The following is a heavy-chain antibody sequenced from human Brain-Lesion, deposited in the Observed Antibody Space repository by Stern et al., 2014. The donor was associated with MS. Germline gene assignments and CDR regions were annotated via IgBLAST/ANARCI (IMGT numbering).Heavy chain of an antibody. CDR1: GGSVSSTSYA. CDR3: AGEEDIRYCSGGSCTGNWFDP. J-gene: IGHJ5*02. CDR2: IYYSGNT. Sequence: VQLVESGPGLVKPSETLSLTCTVAGGSVSSTSYAWAWIRQPPGKGLEWIGTIYYSGNTYYSPSLKSRLTISLDTSKNLFSLQLGFVTAADTAVYYCAGEEDIRYCSGGSCTGNWFDPWGQGTLVTVSS. V-gene: IGHV4-39*01. D-gene: IGHD2-15*01.